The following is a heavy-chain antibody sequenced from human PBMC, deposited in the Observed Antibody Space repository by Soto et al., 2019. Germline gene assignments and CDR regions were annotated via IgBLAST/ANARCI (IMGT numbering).Heavy chain of an antibody. Sequence: PGGSLRLSCAASGSTFSNYWMSWVRQAPGKGLEWVANIKQDGSEKHYVDSVKGRFTISRDNAKNSLYLQMSSLRAEDTAVYYYERETWRHAFDIWGQGTMVTVSS. CDR3: ERETWRHAFDI. CDR1: GSTFSNYW. V-gene: IGHV3-7*03. CDR2: IKQDGSEK. J-gene: IGHJ3*02.